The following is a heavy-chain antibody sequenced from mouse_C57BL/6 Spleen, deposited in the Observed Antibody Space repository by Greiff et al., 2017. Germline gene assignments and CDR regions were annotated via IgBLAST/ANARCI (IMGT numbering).Heavy chain of an antibody. Sequence: QVPLQQPVAELVKPGASVKLSCKASGYTFTSYWMHWVKQRPGQGLEWIGMIHPNSGSTNYNEKFKSKATLTVDKSSSTAYMQLSSLTSEDSAVYYCARDGDGYSFDYWGQGTTLTVSS. CDR3: ARDGDGYSFDY. D-gene: IGHD2-3*01. CDR1: GYTFTSYW. CDR2: IHPNSGST. V-gene: IGHV1-64*01. J-gene: IGHJ2*01.